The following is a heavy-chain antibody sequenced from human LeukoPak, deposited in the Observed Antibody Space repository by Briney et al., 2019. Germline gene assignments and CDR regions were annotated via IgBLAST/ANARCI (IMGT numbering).Heavy chain of an antibody. CDR1: GDSITTDSYY. CDR2: IYPSGST. J-gene: IGHJ4*02. V-gene: IGHV4-61*02. D-gene: IGHD5-18*01. CDR3: ARDGGYNSGITYLEL. Sequence: SQTLSLTCDVSGDSITTDSYYWSWIRQPAGKGLEWIGRIYPSGSTNYNPSFRSRVTISVNTSRNQFSLRLSSVTAADTAVYYCARDGGYNSGITYLELWGQGILVTVSS.